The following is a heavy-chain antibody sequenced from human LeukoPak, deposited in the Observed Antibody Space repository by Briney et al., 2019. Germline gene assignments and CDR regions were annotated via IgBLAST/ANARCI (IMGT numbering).Heavy chain of an antibody. J-gene: IGHJ4*02. CDR3: ARSSAELIAARD. V-gene: IGHV1-2*02. CDR2: INPNSGGT. CDR1: GYTFTGYY. Sequence: ASVKVSCKASGYTFTGYYMHWVRQAPGQGLEWMGWINPNSGGTNYAQKFQGRVTMTRDTSISTAYMELSRLRSDDTAVYYCARSSAELIAARDWGQGTLVTVSS. D-gene: IGHD6-6*01.